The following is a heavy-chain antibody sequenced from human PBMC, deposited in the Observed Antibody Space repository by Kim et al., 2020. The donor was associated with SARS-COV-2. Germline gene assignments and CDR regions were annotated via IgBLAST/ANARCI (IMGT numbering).Heavy chain of an antibody. V-gene: IGHV7-4-1*02. CDR1: GYTFTSYH. J-gene: IGHJ4*02. CDR2: INTNTGNP. CDR3: ARARGTIFGVVITPYFDY. Sequence: ASVKVSCKASGYTFTSYHMNWVRQAPGQGLEWMGWINTNTGNPTYARGSTGRFVFSLDTSVSTAYLQISSLKAEDTAVYYCARARGTIFGVVITPYFDYWGQGTLVTVSS. D-gene: IGHD3-3*01.